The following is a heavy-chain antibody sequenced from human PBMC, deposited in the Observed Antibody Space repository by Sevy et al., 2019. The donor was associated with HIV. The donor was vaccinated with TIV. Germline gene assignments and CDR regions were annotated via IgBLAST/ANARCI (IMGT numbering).Heavy chain of an antibody. D-gene: IGHD3-3*01. J-gene: IGHJ6*02. V-gene: IGHV1-18*01. CDR1: GYTLNNYG. Sequence: ASVKVSCTASGYTLNNYGISWVRQAPGQGLEWIGWITAYKDNTNYAQNFQGRVTMTTDTSTSTAYMELRSLRSDDTAVYYCTRVDPYYEFGDVWGQGTTVTVSS. CDR3: TRVDPYYEFGDV. CDR2: ITAYKDNT.